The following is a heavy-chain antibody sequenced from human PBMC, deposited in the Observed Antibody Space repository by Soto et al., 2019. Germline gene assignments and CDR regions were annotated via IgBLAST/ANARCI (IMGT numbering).Heavy chain of an antibody. CDR3: ARDRVWLGGGPYFHY. V-gene: IGHV3-21*01. J-gene: IGHJ4*02. Sequence: EVQLVESGGGLVKPGGSLRLSCAASGFTFSSYSMNWVRQAPGKGLEWVSSISSSSSYIYYADSVKGRFTISRDNARNSLYLQMNSLRAEDTAVYYCARDRVWLGGGPYFHYWGQGTLVTVST. D-gene: IGHD3-10*01. CDR2: ISSSSSYI. CDR1: GFTFSSYS.